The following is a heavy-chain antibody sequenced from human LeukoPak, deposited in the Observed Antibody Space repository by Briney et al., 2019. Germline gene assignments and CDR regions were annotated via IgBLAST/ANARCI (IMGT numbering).Heavy chain of an antibody. CDR2: FDPEDGET. J-gene: IGHJ5*02. D-gene: IGHD3-10*01. CDR3: ATAFRYYYGSGTSKFDP. V-gene: IGHV1-24*01. Sequence: GASVKASCKVSGYTLTELSMHWVRQAPGKGLEWMGGFDPEDGETIYAQKFQGRVTMTEDTSTDTAYMELSSLRSEDTAVYYCATAFRYYYGSGTSKFDPWGQGTLVTVSS. CDR1: GYTLTELS.